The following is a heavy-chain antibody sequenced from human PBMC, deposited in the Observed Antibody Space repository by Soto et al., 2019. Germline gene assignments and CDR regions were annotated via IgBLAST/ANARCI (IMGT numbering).Heavy chain of an antibody. CDR2: INHSGST. J-gene: IGHJ5*02. CDR3: ARGVPYCSGGSCYSYWFDP. Sequence: QVQLQQWGAGLLKPSETLSLTCAVYGGSFSGYYWSWIRQPPGKGLEWIGEINHSGSTNYNPSLKRRVTISVDTSENQFSLKLSSATAADTAVYYCARGVPYCSGGSCYSYWFDPWGQGTLVTVSS. D-gene: IGHD2-15*01. V-gene: IGHV4-34*01. CDR1: GGSFSGYY.